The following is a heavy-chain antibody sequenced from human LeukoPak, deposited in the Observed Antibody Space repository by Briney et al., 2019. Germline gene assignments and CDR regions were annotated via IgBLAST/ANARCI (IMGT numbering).Heavy chain of an antibody. J-gene: IGHJ3*02. CDR2: FDPEDGET. D-gene: IGHD6-19*01. CDR3: ASNAGYSSGWCAMDAFDI. Sequence: GASVKVSCKVSGYTLTELSMHWVRQAPGKGLEWMGGFDPEDGETIYAQKFQGRVTMTEDTSTDTAYMELSSLRSEDTAVYYCASNAGYSSGWCAMDAFDIWGQGTMVTVSS. V-gene: IGHV1-24*01. CDR1: GYTLTELS.